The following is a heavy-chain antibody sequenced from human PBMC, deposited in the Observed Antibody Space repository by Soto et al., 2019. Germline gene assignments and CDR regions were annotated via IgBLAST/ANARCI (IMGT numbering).Heavy chain of an antibody. J-gene: IGHJ4*02. Sequence: SVKVSCKASGGTFISYAISWVRQSPGQGLEWMGGIIPIFGTANYAQKFQGRVTITADKSTSTAYMELSSLRSEDTAVYYCARGYGYGNYYFDYWGQGTLVTVS. CDR3: ARGYGYGNYYFDY. V-gene: IGHV1-69*06. D-gene: IGHD4-17*01. CDR2: IIPIFGTA. CDR1: GGTFISYA.